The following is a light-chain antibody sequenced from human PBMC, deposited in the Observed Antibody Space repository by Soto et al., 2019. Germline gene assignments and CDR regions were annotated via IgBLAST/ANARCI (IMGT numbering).Light chain of an antibody. J-gene: IGKJ2*02. CDR2: STS. V-gene: IGKV3-20*01. CDR3: HQYGTPPST. CDR1: QSVDSSY. Sequence: EIVLTQSPGTQSLSPGEKATLSCRASQSVDSSYLAWYQQRPGQAPRLLIYSTSRRATGIPDRFSGRGSGTDFSLTISRLEPEDFAVYYCHQYGTPPSTFGQGTKLEI.